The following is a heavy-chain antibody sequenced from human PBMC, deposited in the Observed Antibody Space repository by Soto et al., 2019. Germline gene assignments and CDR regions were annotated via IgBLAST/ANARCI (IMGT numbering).Heavy chain of an antibody. CDR1: GGSFSGYY. Sequence: SETLSLTCAVYGGSFSGYYWSWIRQPPGKGLEWIGEINHSGSTNYNPSLKSRVTISVDTSKNQFSLKLSSVTAADTAVYYCARSVGYCSSTSCYIGYYFDYWGQGTLVTVS. CDR2: INHSGST. CDR3: ARSVGYCSSTSCYIGYYFDY. V-gene: IGHV4-34*01. D-gene: IGHD2-2*02. J-gene: IGHJ4*02.